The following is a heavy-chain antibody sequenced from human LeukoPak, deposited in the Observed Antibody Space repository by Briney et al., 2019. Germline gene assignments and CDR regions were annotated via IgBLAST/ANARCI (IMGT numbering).Heavy chain of an antibody. CDR2: ISGSGDKT. CDR1: NGYA. Sequence: PGGSLRLSCAAFNGYAMTWVRLAPGKGLEWVSTISGSGDKTYYADSVNGRFTITRDNPKNTLHLQMNGLRPEDTAVYYCAKGELIYYYYMDVWGKGTTVTVSS. CDR3: AKGELIYYYYMDV. D-gene: IGHD1-7*01. V-gene: IGHV3-23*01. J-gene: IGHJ6*03.